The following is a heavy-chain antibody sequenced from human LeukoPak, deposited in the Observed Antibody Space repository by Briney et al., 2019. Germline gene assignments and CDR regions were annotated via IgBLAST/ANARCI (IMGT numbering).Heavy chain of an antibody. D-gene: IGHD3-10*01. J-gene: IGHJ4*02. V-gene: IGHV5-51*01. Sequence: GGALKTYFKGFGYGFTSYWLGWVRPAPGKGVEWMGSIYPGDSDTRYSASFQGQVTISANKSISTAYLQCSSLKASDTAMYYCARGFNCYVSGSYMAAFDYWGQGTLVTVSS. CDR2: IYPGDSDT. CDR3: ARGFNCYVSGSYMAAFDY. CDR1: GYGFTSYW.